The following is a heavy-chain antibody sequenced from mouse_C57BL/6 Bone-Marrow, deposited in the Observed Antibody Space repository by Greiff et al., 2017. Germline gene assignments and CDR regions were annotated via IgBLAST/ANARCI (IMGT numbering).Heavy chain of an antibody. CDR1: GYTFTNYW. CDR2: IYPGGGYT. D-gene: IGHD1-1*01. J-gene: IGHJ2*01. Sequence: VQRVESGAELVRPGTSVKISCKASGYTFTNYWIGWAKQRPGHGLEWIGDIYPGGGYTNYNEKFKGKATLTADKSSSTAYMQFSSLTSEDSAIYYCARNYGRALFDYWGQGTTLTVSS. V-gene: IGHV1-63*01. CDR3: ARNYGRALFDY.